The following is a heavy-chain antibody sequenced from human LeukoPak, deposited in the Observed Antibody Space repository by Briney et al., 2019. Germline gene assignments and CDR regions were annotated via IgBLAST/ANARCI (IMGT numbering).Heavy chain of an antibody. Sequence: GASVTVSCKASGYTFTGYYMHWVRQAPGQGLEWMGWINPNSGGTNYAQKFQGRVTMTRDTSISTAYMELSRLRSDDTAVYYCARMYYYDSSGYYEGFDYWGQGTLVTVSS. D-gene: IGHD3-22*01. V-gene: IGHV1-2*02. CDR2: INPNSGGT. J-gene: IGHJ4*02. CDR3: ARMYYYDSSGYYEGFDY. CDR1: GYTFTGYY.